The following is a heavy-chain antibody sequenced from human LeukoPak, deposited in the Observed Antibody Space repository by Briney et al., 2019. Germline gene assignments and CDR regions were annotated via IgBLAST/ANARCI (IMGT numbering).Heavy chain of an antibody. CDR3: AKDVRDGYNYAEYFQH. V-gene: IGHV3-23*01. J-gene: IGHJ1*01. CDR2: ISGSGGST. Sequence: PGGSLRLSCAASGFTFSSYAMSWVRQAPGKGLEWVSAISGSGGSTYYADSVKGRFTISRDNSKNTLYLQMNSLRAEDTAVYYCAKDVRDGYNYAEYFQHRGQGTLVTVSS. D-gene: IGHD5-24*01. CDR1: GFTFSSYA.